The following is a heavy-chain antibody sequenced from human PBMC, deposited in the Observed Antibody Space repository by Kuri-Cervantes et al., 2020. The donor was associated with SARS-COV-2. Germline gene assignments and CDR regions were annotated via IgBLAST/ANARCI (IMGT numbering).Heavy chain of an antibody. V-gene: IGHV3-7*01. CDR2: IKQDGSEK. J-gene: IGHJ3*02. D-gene: IGHD3/OR15-3a*01. CDR1: GFTFSSYS. Sequence: ETLSLTCAASGFTFSSYSMNWVRQAPGKGLEWVANIKQDGSEKYYVDSVKGRFTISRDNAKNSLYLQMNSLRAEDTAVYYCARDWAGTEGFDAFDIWGQGTMVTVSS. CDR3: ARDWAGTEGFDAFDI.